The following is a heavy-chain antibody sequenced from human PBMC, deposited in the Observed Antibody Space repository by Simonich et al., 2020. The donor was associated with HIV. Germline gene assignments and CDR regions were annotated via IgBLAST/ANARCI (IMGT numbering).Heavy chain of an antibody. Sequence: QVQLQQWGAGLLKPSETLSLTCAVYGGSFSGYYWSWIRQPPGKGLEWIGENNHSGNTNYNPSLKSRVTISVDTSKNQFSLKLSSVTAADTAVYYCARRHPTTVTTPYFDYWGQGTLVTVSS. CDR3: ARRHPTTVTTPYFDY. CDR2: NNHSGNT. D-gene: IGHD4-17*01. V-gene: IGHV4-34*01. J-gene: IGHJ4*02. CDR1: GGSFSGYY.